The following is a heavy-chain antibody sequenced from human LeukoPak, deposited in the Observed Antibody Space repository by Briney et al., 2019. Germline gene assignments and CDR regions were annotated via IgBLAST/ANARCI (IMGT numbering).Heavy chain of an antibody. CDR3: ARGSYYSSLYFDY. D-gene: IGHD1-26*01. J-gene: IGHJ4*02. Sequence: GGSLRLSCAASGFTFSSYGMHWVRQAPGKGLEWVAVIWYDGSNKYYADSVKGRFTISRDNSKNTLYLQMNSLRAEDTAVYYCARGSYYSSLYFDYWGQGTLVTVSS. CDR1: GFTFSSYG. V-gene: IGHV3-33*01. CDR2: IWYDGSNK.